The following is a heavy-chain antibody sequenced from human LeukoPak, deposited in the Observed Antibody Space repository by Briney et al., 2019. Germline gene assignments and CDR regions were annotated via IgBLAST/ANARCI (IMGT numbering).Heavy chain of an antibody. CDR1: GFTVSVND. V-gene: IGHV3-53*01. J-gene: IGHJ2*01. CDR2: FYYGSDT. CDR3: ARVGDHFLWSLDL. D-gene: IGHD3-9*01. Sequence: GGSLTLSCAASGFTVSVNDVVWVRQAAGQGLGWFSIFYYGSDTHYADSLKGRFTISRDNSKNLLSLHMNNLRADDTAVYYCARVGDHFLWSLDLWGRGTLVTVSS.